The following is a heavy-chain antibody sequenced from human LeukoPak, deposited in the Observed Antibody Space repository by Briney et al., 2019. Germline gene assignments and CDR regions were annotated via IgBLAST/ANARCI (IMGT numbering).Heavy chain of an antibody. CDR3: ARHEGPRIAAAGRLFDY. V-gene: IGHV4-39*01. CDR2: IYYSGST. Sequence: TPSETLSLTCTVSGGSISSSSYYWGWIRQPPGKGLEWIGSIYYSGSTYYNPSLKSRVTISVDTSKTQFSLKLSSVTAADTAVYYCARHEGPRIAAAGRLFDYWGQGTLVTVSS. CDR1: GGSISSSSYY. J-gene: IGHJ4*02. D-gene: IGHD6-13*01.